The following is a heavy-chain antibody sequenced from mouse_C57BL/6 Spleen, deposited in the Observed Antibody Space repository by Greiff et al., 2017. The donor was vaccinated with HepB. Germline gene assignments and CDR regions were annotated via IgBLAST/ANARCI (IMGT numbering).Heavy chain of an antibody. Sequence: QVQLQQPGAELVRPGTSVKLSCKASGYTFTSYWMHWVKQRPGQGLEWIGVIDPSDSYTNYNQKFKGKATLTVDTSSSTAYMQLSSLTSEDSAVYYCARWYDSNYWYFDVWGTGTTVTVSS. V-gene: IGHV1-59*01. J-gene: IGHJ1*03. CDR3: ARWYDSNYWYFDV. CDR1: GYTFTSYW. D-gene: IGHD2-5*01. CDR2: IDPSDSYT.